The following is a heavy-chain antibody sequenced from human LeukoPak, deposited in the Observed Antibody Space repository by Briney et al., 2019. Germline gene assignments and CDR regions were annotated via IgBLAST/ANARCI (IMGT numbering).Heavy chain of an antibody. J-gene: IGHJ4*02. CDR2: INPNSGGT. CDR1: GYTFTGYY. D-gene: IGHD3-10*01. Sequence: ASVKVSCKASGYTFTGYYMHWVRQAPGQGLEWMGWINPNSGGTNYAQKFQGRVTMTRDTSISTAYMELSRLRSDDTAVYYCARSRTGSGFLLDYWGQGTLVTVSS. CDR3: ARSRTGSGFLLDY. V-gene: IGHV1-2*02.